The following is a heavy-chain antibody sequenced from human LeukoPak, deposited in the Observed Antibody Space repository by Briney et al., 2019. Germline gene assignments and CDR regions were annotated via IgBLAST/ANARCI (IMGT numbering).Heavy chain of an antibody. CDR2: ISSSGSTI. CDR3: ARDKWGGFDY. Sequence: AGGSLRLSCAASAFTFSSYVMNWVRQAPGKGLEWVSYISSSGSTIYYADSVKGRFTISRDNAKNSLYLQMNSLRAEDTAVYYCARDKWGGFDYWGQGTLVTVSS. J-gene: IGHJ4*02. V-gene: IGHV3-48*03. CDR1: AFTFSSYV. D-gene: IGHD7-27*01.